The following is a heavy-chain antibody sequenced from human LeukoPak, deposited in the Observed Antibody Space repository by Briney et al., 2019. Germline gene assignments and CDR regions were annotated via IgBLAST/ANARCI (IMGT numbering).Heavy chain of an antibody. CDR1: GFIFSSYA. CDR2: ISYDGSNK. V-gene: IGHV3-30-3*01. Sequence: PGGSLRLSCTASGFIFSSYAMSWVRQAPGKGLEWVAVISYDGSNKYYADSLKGRFTISRDNSKNTLYLQMNSLRAEDTAVYYCAKGGYGDYGGLDYWGQGTLVTVSS. D-gene: IGHD4-17*01. J-gene: IGHJ4*02. CDR3: AKGGYGDYGGLDY.